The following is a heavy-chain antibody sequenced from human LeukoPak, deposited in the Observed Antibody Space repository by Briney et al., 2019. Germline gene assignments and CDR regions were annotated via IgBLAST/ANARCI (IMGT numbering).Heavy chain of an antibody. CDR1: GGSISSTNW. J-gene: IGHJ4*02. CDR3: AREGGPYRPLDY. V-gene: IGHV4-4*02. Sequence: PSGTLSLTCGVSGGSISSTNWCTWVRQPPGKGLERIGEVHLDGRTNYKPSLQSRLTMSVDFSENHISLKLTSVTAADTAVYYCAREGGPYRPLDYSGQGTLVTVSS. CDR2: VHLDGRT.